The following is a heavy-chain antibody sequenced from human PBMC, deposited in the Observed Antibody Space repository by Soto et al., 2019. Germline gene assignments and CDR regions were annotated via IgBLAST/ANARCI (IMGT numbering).Heavy chain of an antibody. V-gene: IGHV3-23*01. Sequence: XGSLRLSCACSVCTFSNYAMTCVRHSPGKGLEWVSTTRSNGEYTYYADSVKGRFTVSRDNSQNALFLEMSSLRAEDTAVYYCAKESMSVAVSASRVYGMEVWGQGTTVIVSS. CDR1: VCTFSNYA. CDR2: TRSNGEYT. J-gene: IGHJ6*01. D-gene: IGHD6-6*01. CDR3: AKESMSVAVSASRVYGMEV.